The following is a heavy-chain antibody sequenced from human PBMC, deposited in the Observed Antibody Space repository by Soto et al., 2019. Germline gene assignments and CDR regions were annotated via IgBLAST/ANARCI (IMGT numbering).Heavy chain of an antibody. J-gene: IGHJ5*02. CDR1: GYSFTSYW. Sequence: PGESLKISCKGSGYSFTSYWIGWVRQMPEKGLEWMGIIYPVYSDTRYSPSFQGQVTISADKSISTAYLQWSSLKATATAMYYCAIGGVPNESSGYVSLNPWGQGTVVTVSS. V-gene: IGHV5-51*01. CDR3: AIGGVPNESSGYVSLNP. CDR2: IYPVYSDT. D-gene: IGHD3-22*01.